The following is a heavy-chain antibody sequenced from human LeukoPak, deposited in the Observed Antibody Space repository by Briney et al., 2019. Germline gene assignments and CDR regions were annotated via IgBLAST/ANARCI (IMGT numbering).Heavy chain of an antibody. CDR3: ARDIVVVVAATPYYYYGMDV. CDR2: IIPILGMA. J-gene: IGHJ6*02. Sequence: SVKVSCKASGGTFSSYAISWVRQAPGQGLEWMGRIIPILGMANYAQKFQGRVTITADKSTSTAYMELSSLRSEDTAVYYCARDIVVVVAATPYYYYGMDVWGQGTTVTVSS. V-gene: IGHV1-69*04. CDR1: GGTFSSYA. D-gene: IGHD2-15*01.